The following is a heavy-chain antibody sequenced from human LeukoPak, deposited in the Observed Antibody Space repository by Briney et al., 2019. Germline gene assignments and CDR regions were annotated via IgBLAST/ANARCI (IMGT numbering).Heavy chain of an antibody. Sequence: GGSLRLACAASGFTFSSYAMSWVRQAPGKGLEWVSAISGSGGSTYYADSVKGRFTISRDNSKNTLYLQMNSLRAEDTAVYYCAKDPTMIVVVIPDYWGQGTLVTVSS. CDR2: ISGSGGST. D-gene: IGHD3-22*01. V-gene: IGHV3-23*01. J-gene: IGHJ4*02. CDR3: AKDPTMIVVVIPDY. CDR1: GFTFSSYA.